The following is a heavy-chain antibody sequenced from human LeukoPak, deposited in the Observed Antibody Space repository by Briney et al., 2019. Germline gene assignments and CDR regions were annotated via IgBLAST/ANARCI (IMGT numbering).Heavy chain of an antibody. CDR3: ARGLYYDFWSALVQHYYMDV. V-gene: IGHV1-8*03. J-gene: IGHJ6*03. CDR2: MNPNSGNT. Sequence: ASVKVSCKASGYTFTGYYMHWVRQATGQGLEWMGWMNPNSGNTGYAQKFQGRVTITRNTSKSTAYMELSSLRSEDTAVYYCARGLYYDFWSALVQHYYMDVWGKGTTVTVSS. D-gene: IGHD3-3*01. CDR1: GYTFTGYY.